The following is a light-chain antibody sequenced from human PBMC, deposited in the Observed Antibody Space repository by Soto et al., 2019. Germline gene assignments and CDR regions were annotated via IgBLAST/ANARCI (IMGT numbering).Light chain of an antibody. Sequence: QSALTQPASVSGSPGQSITISCTGTSSDVGAYNYVSWYQQHPGKAPKLMIYEVSNRPSGVSDRFSGSRSGNTASLTISGLQAEDVSDYYCISYTSSSTWVFGGGTKLTVL. CDR3: ISYTSSSTWV. CDR1: SSDVGAYNY. V-gene: IGLV2-14*01. CDR2: EVS. J-gene: IGLJ3*02.